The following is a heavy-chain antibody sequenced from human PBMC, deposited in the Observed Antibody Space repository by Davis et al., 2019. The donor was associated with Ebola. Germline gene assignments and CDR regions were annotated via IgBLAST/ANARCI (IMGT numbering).Heavy chain of an antibody. CDR1: GFSLSTSGM. J-gene: IGHJ3*02. Sequence: SGPTLVKPTQTLTLTCTFSGFSLSTSGMCVSWIRQPPGKGLEWIGEINHSGSTNYNPSLKSRVTISVDTSKNQFSLKLSSVTAADTAVYYCARGGLGELLHDAFDIWGQGTMVTVSS. CDR2: INHSGST. D-gene: IGHD1-26*01. V-gene: IGHV4-39*07. CDR3: ARGGLGELLHDAFDI.